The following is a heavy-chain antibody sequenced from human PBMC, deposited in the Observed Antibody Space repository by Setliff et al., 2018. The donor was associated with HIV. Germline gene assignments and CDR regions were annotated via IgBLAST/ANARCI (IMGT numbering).Heavy chain of an antibody. CDR2: IHSGGST. CDR3: GRTMTYYYLCMDV. V-gene: IGHV4-61*08. Sequence: PSETLSLTCSVSGASITSGGHYWTWIRQHPERGLEWIGHIHSGGSTFYNPSLKSRVTISVDTSKNQFSLNLNSVTAADTAVYYCGRTMTYYYLCMDVWGNGTTVTSP. CDR1: GASITSGGHY. J-gene: IGHJ6*03.